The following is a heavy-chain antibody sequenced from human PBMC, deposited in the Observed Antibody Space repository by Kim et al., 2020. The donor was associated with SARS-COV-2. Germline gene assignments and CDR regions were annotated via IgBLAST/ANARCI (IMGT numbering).Heavy chain of an antibody. V-gene: IGHV3-7*03. CDR3: GRSNCGVAAGKVDS. Sequence: GGSLRLSCAASGFTFSSHWMSWVRQAPGKGLEWVANINQDEGEKYYVDSVEGRFTISRDNAKNSLYLQMTNLRAEDTAVYYCGRSNCGVAAGKVDSWGQGILVTVSS. J-gene: IGHJ4*02. CDR1: GFTFSSHW. CDR2: INQDEGEK. D-gene: IGHD6-13*01.